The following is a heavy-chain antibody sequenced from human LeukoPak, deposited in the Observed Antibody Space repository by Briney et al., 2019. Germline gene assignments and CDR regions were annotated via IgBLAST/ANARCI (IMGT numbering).Heavy chain of an antibody. CDR3: ARGEHQLAKGVYYYYYMDV. V-gene: IGHV1-69*04. CDR1: GGTFSSYA. J-gene: IGHJ6*03. CDR2: IIPILGIA. D-gene: IGHD6-13*01. Sequence: WASVKVSCKASGGTFSSYAISWVRQAPGQGLEWMGRIIPILGIANYAQKFQGRVTITTDESTSTAYMELSSLRSEDTAVYYCARGEHQLAKGVYYYYYMDVWGKGTTVTVS.